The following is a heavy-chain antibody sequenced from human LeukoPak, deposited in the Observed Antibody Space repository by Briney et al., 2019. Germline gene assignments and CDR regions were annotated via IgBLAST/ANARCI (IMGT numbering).Heavy chain of an antibody. CDR2: INHSGST. J-gene: IGHJ4*02. CDR3: ARWGYVAAAIGLENYYFDY. D-gene: IGHD2-2*02. CDR1: GGSFSGYY. V-gene: IGHV4-34*01. Sequence: SSETLSLTCTVYGGSFSGYYWSWIRQPPGKGLEWIGDINHSGSTNYNPSLKSRVTISVDTSKNQFSLKLSSVTAADTAVYYCARWGYVAAAIGLENYYFDYWGQGTLVTVSS.